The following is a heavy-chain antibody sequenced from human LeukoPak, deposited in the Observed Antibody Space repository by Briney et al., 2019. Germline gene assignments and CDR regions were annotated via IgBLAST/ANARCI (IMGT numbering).Heavy chain of an antibody. D-gene: IGHD3-3*01. J-gene: IGHJ4*02. CDR1: NYSISNGYY. V-gene: IGHV4-38-2*02. CDR3: ARGWSTYYFDY. CDR2: IYNSGTT. Sequence: PSETLSLTCTVSNYSISNGYYWDWIRQPPGRGLEWIGKIYNSGTTYYNPSLKSRVTVSIDTSKNQFSLKLSSVTAADTAVYYCARGWSTYYFDYWGQGTLVTVSS.